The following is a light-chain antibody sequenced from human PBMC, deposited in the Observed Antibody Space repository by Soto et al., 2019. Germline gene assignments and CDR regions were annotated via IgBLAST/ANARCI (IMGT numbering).Light chain of an antibody. CDR2: AAS. Sequence: DIQMTQSPSTLSASVGDRVTITCRASQSISSYLNWYQQKPGKAPKLLIYAASSLQSGVPSRFSGSGSGTDFTLTISSLQPEDFAVYYCQQRSNWVTFGQGTRLEI. V-gene: IGKV1-39*01. CDR1: QSISSY. J-gene: IGKJ5*01. CDR3: QQRSNWVT.